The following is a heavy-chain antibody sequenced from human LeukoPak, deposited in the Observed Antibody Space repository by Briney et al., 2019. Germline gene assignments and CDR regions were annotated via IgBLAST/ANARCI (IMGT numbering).Heavy chain of an antibody. CDR1: GFTFSSYW. J-gene: IGHJ5*02. Sequence: GGSLRLSCAASGFTFSSYWMSWVRQAPGMGLEWVANIKQDGSEKYYVDSVKGRFTISRDNAKNSLYLQMNSLRAEDTAVYYCARDRKNLGYCSGGSCFSHWFDPWGQGTLVTVSS. D-gene: IGHD2-15*01. CDR3: ARDRKNLGYCSGGSCFSHWFDP. V-gene: IGHV3-7*03. CDR2: IKQDGSEK.